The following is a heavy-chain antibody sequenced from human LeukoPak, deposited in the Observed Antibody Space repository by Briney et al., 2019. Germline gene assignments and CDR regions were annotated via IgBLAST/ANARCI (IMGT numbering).Heavy chain of an antibody. D-gene: IGHD1-26*01. Sequence: GGSLRLSCAASGFTFHDYAMHWVRQAPGKGLEWVSGISGSGGSTFYADSVKGRFTTSRDNSKNTLYLQMDNLRAEDTALYYCAKVNSGSYLFYFDYWGQGTLATVSS. CDR1: GFTFHDYA. V-gene: IGHV3-23*01. CDR2: ISGSGGST. J-gene: IGHJ4*02. CDR3: AKVNSGSYLFYFDY.